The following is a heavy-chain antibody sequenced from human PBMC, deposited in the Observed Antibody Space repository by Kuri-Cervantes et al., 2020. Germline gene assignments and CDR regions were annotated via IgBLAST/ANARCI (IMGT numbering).Heavy chain of an antibody. CDR1: GGSISSSSYY. J-gene: IGHJ4*02. CDR3: ASAPVAVPVY. CDR2: IYYSGST. V-gene: IGHV4-39*01. Sequence: GSLRLSCTVSGGSISSSSYYWGWIRQPPGKGLEWIGSIYYSGSTYYNPSLKSRVTISVDTSKNQFSLRLSSVTAADTAIYYCASAPVAVPVYWGQGTLVTVSS. D-gene: IGHD2-2*01.